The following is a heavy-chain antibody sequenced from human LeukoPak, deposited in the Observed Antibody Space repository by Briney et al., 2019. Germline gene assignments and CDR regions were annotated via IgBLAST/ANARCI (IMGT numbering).Heavy chain of an antibody. CDR2: ISWNSGSI. CDR1: GFTFDDYA. D-gene: IGHD6-19*01. Sequence: GGSLRLSCAASGFTFDDYAMHWVRQAPGKGLEWVSGISWNSGSIGYADSVKGRFTISRDNAKNSLYLQMNSLGAEDTALYYCAKSRFDYSSGRYYFDYWGQGTLVTVSS. V-gene: IGHV3-9*01. J-gene: IGHJ4*02. CDR3: AKSRFDYSSGRYYFDY.